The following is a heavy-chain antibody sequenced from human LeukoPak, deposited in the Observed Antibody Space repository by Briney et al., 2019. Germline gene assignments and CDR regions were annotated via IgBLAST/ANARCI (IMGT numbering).Heavy chain of an antibody. CDR2: INHSGST. D-gene: IGHD3-3*01. CDR1: GGSFSGYY. J-gene: IGHJ4*02. Sequence: PSETLSLTCAVYGGSFSGYYWSWIRQPPGKGLEWIGEINHSGSTNYNPSLKSRVTISVDTSKNQFSLKLSSVTAADAAVYYCARVRYYDFWSGYLFDYWGQGTLVTVSS. V-gene: IGHV4-34*01. CDR3: ARVRYYDFWSGYLFDY.